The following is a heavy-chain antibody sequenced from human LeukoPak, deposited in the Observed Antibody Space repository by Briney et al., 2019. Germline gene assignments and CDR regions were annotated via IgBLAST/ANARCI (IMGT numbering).Heavy chain of an antibody. Sequence: ASVKVSCKASGYTFTSYAISWVRQAPGQGLEWMGWISAYNGNTNYAQKLQGRVTMTTDTSTSTAYMGLRSLRSDDTAVYYCARMYSSGWPLECLDIWGQVTMVTVSS. CDR1: GYTFTSYA. D-gene: IGHD6-19*01. J-gene: IGHJ3*02. CDR2: ISAYNGNT. CDR3: ARMYSSGWPLECLDI. V-gene: IGHV1-18*01.